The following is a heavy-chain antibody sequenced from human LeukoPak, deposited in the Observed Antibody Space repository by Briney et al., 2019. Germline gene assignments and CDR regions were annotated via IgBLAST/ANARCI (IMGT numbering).Heavy chain of an antibody. CDR3: ARLYCGVASCYGKHFFAS. Sequence: GGSLRLSCAASGFTFSHSAMEWVRQAPGKGLEWVSSITGDSNYIYYADSVKGRFTISRDNTRNSLSLQMNSLRAEDTAVYYCARLYCGVASCYGKHFFASWGQGALVTVSS. D-gene: IGHD2-21*01. CDR1: GFTFSHSA. V-gene: IGHV3-21*01. J-gene: IGHJ4*02. CDR2: ITGDSNYI.